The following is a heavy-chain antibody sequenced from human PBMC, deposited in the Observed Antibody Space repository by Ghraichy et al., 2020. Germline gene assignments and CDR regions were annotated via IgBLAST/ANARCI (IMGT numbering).Heavy chain of an antibody. V-gene: IGHV3-48*02. Sequence: SVKGRFTISRDNAKNSLYLQMNSLRDEDTAVYYCARDWWYHMDVWGQGTTVTVSS. CDR3: ARDWWYHMDV. D-gene: IGHD2-15*01. J-gene: IGHJ6*02.